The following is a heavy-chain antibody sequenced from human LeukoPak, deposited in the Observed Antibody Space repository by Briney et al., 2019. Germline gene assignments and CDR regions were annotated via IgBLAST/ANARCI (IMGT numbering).Heavy chain of an antibody. CDR3: ARGHDWAARPIGY. D-gene: IGHD6-6*01. V-gene: IGHV4-34*01. CDR1: GGSFSGYY. Sequence: SETLSLTCAVYGGSFSGYYWSWIRQPPGKGLEWIGEINHSGSTNYNPSLKSRVTVSVDTSKNQFSLKLSSVTAADTAVYYCARGHDWAARPIGYWGQGTLVTVSS. CDR2: INHSGST. J-gene: IGHJ4*02.